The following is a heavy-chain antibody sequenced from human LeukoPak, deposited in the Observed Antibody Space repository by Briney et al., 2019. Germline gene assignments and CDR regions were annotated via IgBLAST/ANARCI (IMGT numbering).Heavy chain of an antibody. CDR1: GYSFTSYW. J-gene: IGHJ3*02. CDR3: ARLSWAPYGSGSYQRHGGFDI. CDR2: IYPGDSDT. D-gene: IGHD3-10*01. V-gene: IGHV5-51*01. Sequence: GESLKISCKGSGYSFTSYWIGWVRQMPGKGLEWMGIIYPGDSDTRYSPSFQGQVTISADKSISTAYLQWSSLKASDTAMYYCARLSWAPYGSGSYQRHGGFDIWGQGTMVTVSS.